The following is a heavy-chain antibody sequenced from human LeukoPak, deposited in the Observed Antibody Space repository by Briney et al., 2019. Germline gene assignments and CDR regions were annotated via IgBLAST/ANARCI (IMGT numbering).Heavy chain of an antibody. D-gene: IGHD4-23*01. CDR1: GFTFSSYG. Sequence: PGGSLRLSCAASGFTFSSYGMHWVRQAPGKGLEGVAVISYDGSNKYYADSVKGRFTISRDNSKNTLYLQMNSLRAEVTAVYYCAKDYTVVHPDYYFGYWGQGTLVTVSS. CDR3: AKDYTVVHPDYYFGY. J-gene: IGHJ4*02. CDR2: ISYDGSNK. V-gene: IGHV3-30*18.